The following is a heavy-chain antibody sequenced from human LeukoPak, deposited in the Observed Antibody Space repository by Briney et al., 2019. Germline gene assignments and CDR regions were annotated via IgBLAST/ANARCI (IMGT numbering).Heavy chain of an antibody. V-gene: IGHV3-11*01. CDR1: GFTFNDYY. Sequence: GGSLRLSCAPSGFTFNDYYMSWIRQAPGKGLEWLSYINIGGTNTHYADSVKGRFTISRDNAKKSLYFEMNNLRAEDTAVYYCATDGAGFDTWGQGVLVTVSS. CDR3: ATDGAGFDT. J-gene: IGHJ5*02. CDR2: INIGGTNT.